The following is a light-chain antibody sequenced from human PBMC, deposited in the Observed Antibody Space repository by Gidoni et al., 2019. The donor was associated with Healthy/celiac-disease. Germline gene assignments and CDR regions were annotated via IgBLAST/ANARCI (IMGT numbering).Light chain of an antibody. CDR1: SSNIGAGYD. Sequence: QSVLTQPPSGSGAPGQRVTISCTGSSSNIGAGYDVHWYQQLPGTAPKLLIYGNSNRPSGVPDRFSGSKSGTSASLAITGLQAEDEADYYCQSYDSSLSWVFGGGTKLTV. CDR3: QSYDSSLSWV. V-gene: IGLV1-40*01. CDR2: GNS. J-gene: IGLJ3*02.